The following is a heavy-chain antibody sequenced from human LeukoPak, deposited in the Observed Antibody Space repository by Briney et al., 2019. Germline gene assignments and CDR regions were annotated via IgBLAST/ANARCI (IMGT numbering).Heavy chain of an antibody. J-gene: IGHJ4*02. V-gene: IGHV3-53*01. D-gene: IGHD1-26*01. Sequence: GGSLRLSCAASGFTFSSNYMSWVRQAPGKGLEWVSVIYSGGSTYYADSVKGRFTISRDNSKNTLYLQMNSLRAEDTAVYYCASAFSGTYSLGYWGQGTLVTVSS. CDR1: GFTFSSNY. CDR2: IYSGGST. CDR3: ASAFSGTYSLGY.